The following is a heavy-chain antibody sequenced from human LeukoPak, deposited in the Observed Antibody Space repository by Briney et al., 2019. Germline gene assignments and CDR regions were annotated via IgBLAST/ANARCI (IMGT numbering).Heavy chain of an antibody. Sequence: PGGSLRLSCAASGFTFSDHWMSWVRQAPGKGLEWVANIKQDESKRYYVDSVKGRFTISRDNAKNSLYLQMNSLRAEDTAVYYCASTSGDSSGYPAVFDYWGQGTLVTVSS. D-gene: IGHD3-22*01. V-gene: IGHV3-7*01. J-gene: IGHJ4*02. CDR2: IKQDESKR. CDR1: GFTFSDHW. CDR3: ASTSGDSSGYPAVFDY.